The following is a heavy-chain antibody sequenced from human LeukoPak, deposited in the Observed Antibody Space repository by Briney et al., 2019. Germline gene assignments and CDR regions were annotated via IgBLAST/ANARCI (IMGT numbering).Heavy chain of an antibody. Sequence: SVKVSCKASGGTFSSYAISWVRQAPGQGLEWMGRIIPIFGTANYAQRFQGRVTITTDESTSTAYMELSSLRSEDTAVYYCAQMPDGYNGVVDYWGQGTLVAVSS. J-gene: IGHJ4*02. CDR2: IIPIFGTA. D-gene: IGHD5-24*01. V-gene: IGHV1-69*05. CDR3: AQMPDGYNGVVDY. CDR1: GGTFSSYA.